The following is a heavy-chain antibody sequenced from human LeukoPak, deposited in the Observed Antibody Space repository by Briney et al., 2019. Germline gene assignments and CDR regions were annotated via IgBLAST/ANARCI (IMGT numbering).Heavy chain of an antibody. CDR2: IYHSGST. CDR1: GGSLKSYY. V-gene: IGHV4-59*01. J-gene: IGHJ4*02. CDR3: ARGSGYDHFDY. Sequence: PSETLSLTCSVSGGSLKSYYWNWIRQPPGKGLEWIGYIYHSGSTNYNHSFRSRVTISVDTSKNQFSLKLSSVTAADTAVYYCARGSGYDHFDYWGQGTLVTVSS. D-gene: IGHD5-12*01.